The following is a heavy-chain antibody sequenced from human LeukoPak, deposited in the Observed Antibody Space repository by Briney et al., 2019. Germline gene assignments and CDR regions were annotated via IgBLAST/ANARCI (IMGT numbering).Heavy chain of an antibody. CDR2: IYYIGST. Sequence: SETLSLTCTVSGGSISSSSYYWGWIRQPPGKGLDWIGSIYYIGSTYYNPSLKSRVTISVDTSKQQFSPQLRSVTAPATAVYYCARVITPLLESETYYYDSSGYYFLPYYFDYGGRGTLVTVPS. V-gene: IGHV4-39*07. D-gene: IGHD3-22*01. J-gene: IGHJ4*02. CDR1: GGSISSSSYY. CDR3: ARVITPLLESETYYYDSSGYYFLPYYFDY.